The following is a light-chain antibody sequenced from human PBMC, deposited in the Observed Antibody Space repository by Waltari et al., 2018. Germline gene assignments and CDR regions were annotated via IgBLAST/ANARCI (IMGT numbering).Light chain of an antibody. V-gene: IGKV1-5*01. J-gene: IGKJ4*01. CDR3: QQYNSYSPLT. CDR2: DAS. Sequence: DIQMTQSPSTLSASVGHSVTITCRASPSISSWLAWYQQKPGKAPKLLIYDASSLESGVPSRFSGSGSGTEFTLTISSLQPDDFATYYCQQYNSYSPLTFGGGTKVEIK. CDR1: PSISSW.